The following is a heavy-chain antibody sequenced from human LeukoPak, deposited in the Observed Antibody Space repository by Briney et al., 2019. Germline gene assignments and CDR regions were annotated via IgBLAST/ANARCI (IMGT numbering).Heavy chain of an antibody. CDR1: GYTFTSYG. J-gene: IGHJ3*02. Sequence: GASVKASCKASGYTFTSYGISWVRQAPGQGLEWMGWISAYNGNTNYAQMIQDRVTMTTDTSTSTAYMELRSLRSDDTAVYYCARDSPPNYSDSSGYYSDAFDIWGQGTVVTVSS. CDR2: ISAYNGNT. CDR3: ARDSPPNYSDSSGYYSDAFDI. V-gene: IGHV1-18*01. D-gene: IGHD3-22*01.